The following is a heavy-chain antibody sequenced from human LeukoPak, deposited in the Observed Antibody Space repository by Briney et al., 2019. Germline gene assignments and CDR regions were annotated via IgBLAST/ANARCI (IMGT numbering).Heavy chain of an antibody. J-gene: IGHJ4*02. CDR1: GFNLNSYA. D-gene: IGHD6-6*01. CDR3: AKEYTPSSPLGELDS. V-gene: IGHV3-30*02. Sequence: TGGSLRLSCAVSGFNLNSYAMHWVRQAPGKGLEWVAVIRRDEANSFYADSVQGRFTISRDTSKKLLYLQMNSLRVEDTAVYYCAKEYTPSSPLGELDSWGQGTLVTVSS. CDR2: IRRDEANS.